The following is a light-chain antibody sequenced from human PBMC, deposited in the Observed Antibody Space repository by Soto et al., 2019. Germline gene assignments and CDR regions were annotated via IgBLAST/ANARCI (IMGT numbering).Light chain of an antibody. V-gene: IGLV2-14*01. CDR2: EVS. Sequence: QSALTQPASVSGSPGQPITISCTATTSDVGGFDSVSWYQQHPGTAPRVIIYEVSNRPSGVSYRFSGSKSANTASLTISGLQADDEADYYCSSYTTSNTWLFGGGTKVTVL. CDR1: TSDVGGFDS. J-gene: IGLJ3*02. CDR3: SSYTTSNTWL.